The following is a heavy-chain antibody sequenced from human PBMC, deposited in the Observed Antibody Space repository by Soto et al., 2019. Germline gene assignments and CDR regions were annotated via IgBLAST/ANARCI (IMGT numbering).Heavy chain of an antibody. CDR3: ARDRDWNERSNYYYYYGMDV. D-gene: IGHD1-1*01. CDR2: ISAYNGNT. J-gene: IGHJ6*02. V-gene: IGHV1-18*01. Sequence: ASVKVSCKASGYTFTSYGISCVRQAPGQGLEWMGWISAYNGNTNYAQKLRGGVTMTTDTSTSTAYMELRSLRSDDTAVYYCARDRDWNERSNYYYYYGMDVWGQGTTVTVSS. CDR1: GYTFTSYG.